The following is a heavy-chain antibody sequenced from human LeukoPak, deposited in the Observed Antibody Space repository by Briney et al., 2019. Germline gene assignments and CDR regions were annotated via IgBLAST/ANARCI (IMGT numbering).Heavy chain of an antibody. CDR2: INPNSGGT. J-gene: IGHJ4*02. CDR1: GYTFTSYA. CDR3: ARDLYSNWSGYCDY. V-gene: IGHV1-2*02. Sequence: ASVKVSCKASGYTFTSYAMHWVRQAPGQRLEWMGWINPNSGGTNYAQKFQGRVTMTRDTSISTAYMELSRLRSDDTAVYYCARDLYSNWSGYCDYWGQGTLVTVSS. D-gene: IGHD3-3*01.